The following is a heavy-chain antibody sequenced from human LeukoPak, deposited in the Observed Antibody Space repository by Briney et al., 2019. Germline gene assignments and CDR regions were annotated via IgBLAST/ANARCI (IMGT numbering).Heavy chain of an antibody. CDR3: ARITYYDFWSGYYTLNDAFDI. CDR1: GGSISGSSYY. D-gene: IGHD3-3*01. Sequence: SETLSLTCTVSGGSISGSSYYWGWIRQPPGKGLEWIGSIYYSGSTYYNPSLKSRVTISVDTSKNQFSLKLSSVTAADTAVYYCARITYYDFWSGYYTLNDAFDIWGQGTMVTVSS. V-gene: IGHV4-39*01. CDR2: IYYSGST. J-gene: IGHJ3*02.